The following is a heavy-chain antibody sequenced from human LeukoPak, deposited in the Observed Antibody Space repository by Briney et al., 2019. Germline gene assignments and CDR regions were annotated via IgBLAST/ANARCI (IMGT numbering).Heavy chain of an antibody. CDR2: IYHSGST. J-gene: IGHJ4*02. CDR3: ARGYYDFWSAPFDY. V-gene: IGHV4-38-2*01. D-gene: IGHD3-3*01. CDR1: GCSISSGYY. Sequence: PSETLSLTCAVSGCSISSGYYWGWIRQPPGKGLEWIGSIYHSGSTYYNPSLKSRVTISVDTSKNQFSLKLSSVTAADTAVYYCARGYYDFWSAPFDYWGQGTLVTVSS.